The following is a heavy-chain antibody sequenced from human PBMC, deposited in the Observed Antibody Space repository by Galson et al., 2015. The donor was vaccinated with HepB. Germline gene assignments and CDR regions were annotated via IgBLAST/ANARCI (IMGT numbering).Heavy chain of an antibody. CDR2: ISYDGSNK. CDR3: AKGSSSPKYQQTAFFDY. D-gene: IGHD2-2*01. J-gene: IGHJ4*02. Sequence: SLRLSCAASGFTFSSYGMHWVRQAPGKGLEWVAVISYDGSNKYYADSVKGRFTISRDNSKNTLYLQMNSLRAEDTAVYYCAKGSSSPKYQQTAFFDYWGQGTLVTVSS. CDR1: GFTFSSYG. V-gene: IGHV3-30*18.